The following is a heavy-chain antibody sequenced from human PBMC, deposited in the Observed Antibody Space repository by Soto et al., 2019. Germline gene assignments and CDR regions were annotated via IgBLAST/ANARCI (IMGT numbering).Heavy chain of an antibody. Sequence: PGGSLRLSCAASGFTFSTYALSWVRQAPGKGLEWVSAISANGQGIYYADSVRGRFTISRDNSKNTIFLHMDSLRAEDTAVYYCARLIGTSFDLWGQGTLVTDSS. D-gene: IGHD3-16*01. CDR3: ARLIGTSFDL. CDR2: ISANGQGI. CDR1: GFTFSTYA. V-gene: IGHV3-23*01. J-gene: IGHJ4*02.